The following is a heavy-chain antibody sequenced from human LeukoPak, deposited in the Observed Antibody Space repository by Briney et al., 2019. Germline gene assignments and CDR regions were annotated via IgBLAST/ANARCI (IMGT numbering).Heavy chain of an antibody. CDR2: ISFDGAKI. CDR3: AREPAKGAATYFDY. Sequence: PGRSLRLSCTASGFPFSNYAMNWVRQTPGKGLEWVALISFDGAKIYYADSVKGRFTISRDNAKNTLFLQMNSLTVEDTAVYYCAREPAKGAATYFDYWGQGTLVTVSS. D-gene: IGHD2-15*01. CDR1: GFPFSNYA. J-gene: IGHJ4*02. V-gene: IGHV3-30*04.